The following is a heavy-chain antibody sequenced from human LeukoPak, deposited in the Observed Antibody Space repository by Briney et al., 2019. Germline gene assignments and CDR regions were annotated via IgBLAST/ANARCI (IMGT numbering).Heavy chain of an antibody. CDR3: ARAYYCGGGSCKLEY. J-gene: IGHJ4*02. CDR2: IYPGDSDT. Sequence: GESLQISCQGSGSRFNSYWIAWVRQLPGKGLEWMGIIYPGDSDTRYSPSFRGQITISADKSINTAYLRWSSLKASDTAMYYCARAYYCGGGSCKLEYWGQGTLVTVSS. CDR1: GSRFNSYW. D-gene: IGHD2-15*01. V-gene: IGHV5-51*01.